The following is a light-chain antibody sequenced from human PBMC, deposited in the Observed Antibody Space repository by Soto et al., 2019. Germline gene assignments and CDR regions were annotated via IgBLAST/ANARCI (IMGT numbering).Light chain of an antibody. CDR2: GSS. CDR1: SSNIGAGYD. Sequence: QSVLTQPPSVSGAPGQRVTISCTGSSSNIGAGYDVHWYQQLPGRAPKLLIYGSSNRPSGVPDRISGSKSGNTASLTVSGLQAEDEADYYCTSYVGNDIWVFGGGTKVTVL. J-gene: IGLJ3*02. V-gene: IGLV1-40*01. CDR3: TSYVGNDIWV.